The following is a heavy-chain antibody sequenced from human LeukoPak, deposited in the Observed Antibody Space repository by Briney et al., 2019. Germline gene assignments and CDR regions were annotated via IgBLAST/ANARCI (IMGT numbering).Heavy chain of an antibody. CDR1: GSTFTGYY. Sequence: ASGKVSCKASGSTFTGYYMHWVRQAPGQGRGWVGWINPKSGGTNHAQTFQGRVTMTRDTSISTAWMGLGRVRFEEPGVYVGATVILYGSCNWSDWFVYYMAVWGKGTTVTVSS. V-gene: IGHV1-2*02. D-gene: IGHD1-20*01. J-gene: IGHJ6*03. CDR2: INPKSGGT. CDR3: ATVILYGSCNWSDWFVYYMAV.